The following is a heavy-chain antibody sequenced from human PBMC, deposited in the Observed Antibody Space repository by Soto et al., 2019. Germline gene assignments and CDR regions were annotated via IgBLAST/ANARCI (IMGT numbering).Heavy chain of an antibody. Sequence: QLQLQESGPGLVKPSETLSLTCNVSGVSISDTSYYWGWIRQPPGKGLEWIGTIYFNGNTFYNPSLKRRLTISVDTSNNQFSRRLTSVTAADTAVYYCARQGSYWGQGTLVAVSS. J-gene: IGHJ4*02. CDR1: GVSISDTSYY. CDR3: ARQGSY. CDR2: IYFNGNT. V-gene: IGHV4-39*01.